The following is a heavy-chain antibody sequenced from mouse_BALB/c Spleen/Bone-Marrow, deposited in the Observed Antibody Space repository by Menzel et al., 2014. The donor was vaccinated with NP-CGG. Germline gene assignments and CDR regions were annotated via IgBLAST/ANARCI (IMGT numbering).Heavy chain of an antibody. CDR3: ARDKGRVFFDY. CDR2: IRNKANGYTT. Sequence: EVHLVESGGGLVQPGGSLRLSCATSGYTSTDYYMNWVRQPPGKALEWLGFIRNKANGYTTEYSASVKSRFTISRDNSQNILYLQMNTLRADDSATYYCARDKGRVFFDYWGQGTTLTVSS. V-gene: IGHV7-3*02. J-gene: IGHJ2*01. CDR1: GYTSTDYY.